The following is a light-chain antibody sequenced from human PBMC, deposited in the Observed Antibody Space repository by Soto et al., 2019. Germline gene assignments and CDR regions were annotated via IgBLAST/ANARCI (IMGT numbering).Light chain of an antibody. CDR3: QQLSRYPLT. Sequence: DIQLTQSPSVLSASVGDTVTITCRARQALSNYLAWYQQKPGKAPDLLIYSASTLQSGVPSRFSGSGSETEFSRTIRALQPEDFATYYCQQLSRYPLTFGGGTKVDIK. CDR1: QALSNY. CDR2: SAS. J-gene: IGKJ4*01. V-gene: IGKV1-9*01.